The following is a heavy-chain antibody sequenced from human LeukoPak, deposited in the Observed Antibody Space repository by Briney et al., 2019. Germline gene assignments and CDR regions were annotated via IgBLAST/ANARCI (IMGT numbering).Heavy chain of an antibody. D-gene: IGHD6-19*01. V-gene: IGHV3-21*01. Sequence: GGSLRLSCAASGFTFSSYSMNWVRQAPGKGLEWVSSISSSSSYIYYADSVKGRFTISRDNAKSSLYLQMNSLRAEDTAVYYCARCLAVAGTRYYFDYWGQGTLVTVSS. CDR3: ARCLAVAGTRYYFDY. CDR2: ISSSSSYI. J-gene: IGHJ4*02. CDR1: GFTFSSYS.